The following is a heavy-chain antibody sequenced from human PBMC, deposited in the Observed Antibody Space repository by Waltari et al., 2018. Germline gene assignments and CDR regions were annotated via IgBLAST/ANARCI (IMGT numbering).Heavy chain of an antibody. CDR3: SRQVLGYCTSAACRRLES. CDR2: IYHAGDT. CDR1: GYSINSGYY. Sequence: QVQLQESGPGLVKPSETLSLTCDVSGYSINSGYYWGWIRPSPGKGLEWIATIYHAGDTFYNPPLKSRVTISMDTSKNQFSLKLNSVTAADTAVYFCSRQVLGYCTSAACRRLESWGQGTLVTVSS. J-gene: IGHJ4*02. D-gene: IGHD2-2*03. V-gene: IGHV4-38-2*01.